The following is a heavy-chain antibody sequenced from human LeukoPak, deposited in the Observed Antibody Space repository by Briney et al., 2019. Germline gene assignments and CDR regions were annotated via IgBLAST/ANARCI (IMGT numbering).Heavy chain of an antibody. V-gene: IGHV1-18*01. CDR2: ISAYNGNT. CDR1: GYTFTSYG. CDR3: ARGEYCSSISCYELYYFDY. Sequence: GASVKVSCKASGYTFTSYGISWVRQAPGQGLEWMGWISAYNGNTNYAQKLQGRVTMTTDPSTSTAYMELRSLRSDDTAVYYCARGEYCSSISCYELYYFDYWGQGTLVTVSS. J-gene: IGHJ4*02. D-gene: IGHD2-2*01.